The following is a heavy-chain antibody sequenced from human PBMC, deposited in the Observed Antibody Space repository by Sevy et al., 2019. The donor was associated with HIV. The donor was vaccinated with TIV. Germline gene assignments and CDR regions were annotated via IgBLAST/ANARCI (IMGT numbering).Heavy chain of an antibody. CDR2: IWYDGSSK. CDR1: QFNFDTYA. Sequence: GGCLRLSCVASQFNFDTYAIHWVRQAPGKGLEWVAMIWYDGSSKDYAESVKGRFAISRDNSQNTAFLQMNSLRAEDTSVYYCATNMVHAGAYDSYFNFWGQGSLVTVSS. CDR3: ATNMVHAGAYDSYFNF. D-gene: IGHD3-10*01. J-gene: IGHJ4*02. V-gene: IGHV3-33*01.